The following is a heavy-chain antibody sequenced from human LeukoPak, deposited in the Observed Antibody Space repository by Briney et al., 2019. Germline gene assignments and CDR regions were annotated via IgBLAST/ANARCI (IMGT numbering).Heavy chain of an antibody. J-gene: IGHJ5*02. CDR3: AKKVVSWFDP. Sequence: GGSLRLSCAASGFSFSSFAMNWVRQAPGKGLEWVSAISGSGGSTYYADSVKGQFTISRDNSKNTLYLQMNSLRAEDTAVYYCAKKVVSWFDPWGQGTLVTVSS. V-gene: IGHV3-23*01. CDR1: GFSFSSFA. D-gene: IGHD2-15*01. CDR2: ISGSGGST.